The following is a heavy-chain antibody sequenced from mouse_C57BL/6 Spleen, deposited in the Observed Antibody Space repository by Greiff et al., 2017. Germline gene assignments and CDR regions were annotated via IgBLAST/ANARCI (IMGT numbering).Heavy chain of an antibody. J-gene: IGHJ2*01. V-gene: IGHV1-9*01. D-gene: IGHD1-1*01. Sequence: VKLQESGAELVKPGASVKLSCKATGYTFTGYWIEWVKQRPGHGLEWIGEIVPGSGSTNYTEKFKGKATFTADTSSNTAYMQLSSLTTEDSAIYYCARNYGSILDYWGQGTTLTVSS. CDR2: IVPGSGST. CDR3: ARNYGSILDY. CDR1: GYTFTGYW.